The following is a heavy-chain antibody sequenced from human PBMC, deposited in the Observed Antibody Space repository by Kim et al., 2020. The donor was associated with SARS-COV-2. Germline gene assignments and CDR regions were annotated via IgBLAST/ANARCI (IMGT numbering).Heavy chain of an antibody. CDR3: ARLYGDYWYFDL. V-gene: IGHV5-51*01. CDR1: GYNFANYW. CDR2: IYPGDSDT. Sequence: GESLKISCKGSGYNFANYWIGWVRQMPGKGLEWMGNIYPGDSDTRYSPSFQGQVTISADKSITTAYLQWSSLKASDTAMYYCARLYGDYWYFDLWGRGTLVTVSS. J-gene: IGHJ2*01. D-gene: IGHD4-17*01.